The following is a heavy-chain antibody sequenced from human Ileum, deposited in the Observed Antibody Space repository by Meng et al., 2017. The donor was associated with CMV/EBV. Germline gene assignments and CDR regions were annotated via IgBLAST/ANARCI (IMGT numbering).Heavy chain of an antibody. V-gene: IGHV3-23*03. CDR2: IYGGGGSI. CDR1: AFTFSELA. J-gene: IGHJ5*02. CDR3: AIRPLQGERLCFDP. D-gene: IGHD1-1*01. Sequence: GGSLRLSCAASAFTFSELAMNWVRQTPERGLEWVSTIYGGGGSIHYADSVRGRFTISRDDSKNTVYLQMDSLRVEDTAVYYCAIRPLQGERLCFDPCGQGTLVVASS.